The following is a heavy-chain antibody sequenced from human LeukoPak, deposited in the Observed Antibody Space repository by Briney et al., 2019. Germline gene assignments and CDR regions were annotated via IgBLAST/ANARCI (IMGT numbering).Heavy chain of an antibody. V-gene: IGHV6-1*01. Sequence: SQTLSLTCAISGDSVSSNNGAWNWIRQSPSRGLEWLGRTYYRSKWYNDYAGSFISRITISPDTSKNQFSLQLDSVTPEDTAAYYCARDVGATGWHTFDYWGQGTLVTVSS. J-gene: IGHJ4*02. D-gene: IGHD3-9*01. CDR2: TYYRSKWYN. CDR1: GDSVSSNNGA. CDR3: ARDVGATGWHTFDY.